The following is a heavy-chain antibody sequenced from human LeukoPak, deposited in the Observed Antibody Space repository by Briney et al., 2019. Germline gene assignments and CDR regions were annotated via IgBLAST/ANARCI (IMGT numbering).Heavy chain of an antibody. D-gene: IGHD2-2*01. CDR1: GFTFSSYS. J-gene: IGHJ3*02. V-gene: IGHV3-21*01. CDR2: ISRSSSYI. Sequence: PGGSLRLSCAASGFTFSSYSMNWVRQAPGKGLEWVSSISRSSSYIYYADPVKGRFTISRDNAKNSLYLQMNSLRAEDTAVYYCARVVVVPAANGVYDAFDIWGQGTMVTVSS. CDR3: ARVVVVPAANGVYDAFDI.